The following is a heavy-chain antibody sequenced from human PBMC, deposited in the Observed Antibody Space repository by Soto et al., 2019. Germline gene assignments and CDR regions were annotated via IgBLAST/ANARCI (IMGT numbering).Heavy chain of an antibody. J-gene: IGHJ4*02. CDR2: IIPIFGTA. Sequence: QVQLVQSGAEVKKPGSSVKVSCKASGGTFSSYAISWVRQAPGQGLEWMGGIIPIFGTANYAQKFQGRVTXTXXESTSTAYMARRRLRSEDRAVYSCASGSYSGVFDYWGQGALVTVSS. V-gene: IGHV1-69*12. CDR1: GGTFSSYA. D-gene: IGHD1-26*01. CDR3: ASGSYSGVFDY.